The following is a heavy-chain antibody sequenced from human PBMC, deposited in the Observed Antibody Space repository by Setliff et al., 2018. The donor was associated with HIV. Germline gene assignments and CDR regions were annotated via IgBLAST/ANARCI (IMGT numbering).Heavy chain of an antibody. V-gene: IGHV4-59*11. CDR3: ARDRVAVAVSLIYYYGMDV. Sequence: ETLSLTCTVSGGSISSHYWSWIRQPPGKGLEWIGSIYYSGSTNYNPSLKSRVTISVDTSKNQFSLKLSSVTAADTAVYYCARDRVAVAVSLIYYYGMDVWGQGTTVTVSS. CDR1: GGSISSHY. CDR2: IYYSGST. D-gene: IGHD6-19*01. J-gene: IGHJ6*02.